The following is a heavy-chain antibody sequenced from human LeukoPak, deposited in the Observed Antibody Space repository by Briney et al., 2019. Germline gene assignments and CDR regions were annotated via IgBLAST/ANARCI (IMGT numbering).Heavy chain of an antibody. CDR1: GYTFTSYA. CDR3: ARAYDFWSGYYNFDY. CDR2: INAGNGNT. Sequence: ASVKVSCKASGYTFTSYAMHWVRQAPGQRLEWMGWINAGNGNTKYSQEFQGRVTITRDTSTSTAYMELRSLRSDDTAVYYCARAYDFWSGYYNFDYWGQGTLVTVSS. V-gene: IGHV1-3*01. J-gene: IGHJ4*02. D-gene: IGHD3-3*01.